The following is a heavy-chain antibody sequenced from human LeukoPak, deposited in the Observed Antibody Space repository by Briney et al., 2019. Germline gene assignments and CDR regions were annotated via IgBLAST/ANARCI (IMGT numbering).Heavy chain of an antibody. CDR2: ISVSDGST. V-gene: IGHV3-23*01. Sequence: GGSLRLSCAASGFTFSAYAMSWVRQAPGKGLEWVSTISVSDGSTYYADSVKGRFTISRDNSKNTLYLQMNTLRAEDTAVYYCAQRWGGHHYSYYMDVWGKGTTAAVSS. CDR1: GFTFSAYA. D-gene: IGHD3-16*01. J-gene: IGHJ6*03. CDR3: AQRWGGHHYSYYMDV.